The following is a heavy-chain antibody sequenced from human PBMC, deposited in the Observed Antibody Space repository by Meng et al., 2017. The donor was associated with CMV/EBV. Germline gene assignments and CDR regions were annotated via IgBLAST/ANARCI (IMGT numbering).Heavy chain of an antibody. CDR1: GGSFSGYY. CDR2: INHSGST. V-gene: IGHV4-34*01. J-gene: IGHJ4*02. Sequence: SDTLSLTCAVYGGSFSGYYWSWIRQPPGKGLEWIGEINHSGSTNYNPSLKSRVTISVDTSKNQFSLKLSSVTAADTAVYYCARRGVLAGSDYWGQGTLVTVSS. D-gene: IGHD3-10*01. CDR3: ARRGVLAGSDY.